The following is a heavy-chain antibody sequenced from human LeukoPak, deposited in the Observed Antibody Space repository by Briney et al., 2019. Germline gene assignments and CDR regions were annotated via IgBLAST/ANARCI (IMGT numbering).Heavy chain of an antibody. CDR2: ISGYNGNT. D-gene: IGHD3-22*01. Sequence: ASVKVSCKASGYTFSSYGISWVRQAPGQGLERMGWISGYNGNTHYAHNLQGRVTMTTDTSTSTAYMELRSLRSDDTAVYYCARDEARYSSGYYPNWFDPWGQGTLVTVSS. V-gene: IGHV1-18*01. CDR1: GYTFSSYG. CDR3: ARDEARYSSGYYPNWFDP. J-gene: IGHJ5*02.